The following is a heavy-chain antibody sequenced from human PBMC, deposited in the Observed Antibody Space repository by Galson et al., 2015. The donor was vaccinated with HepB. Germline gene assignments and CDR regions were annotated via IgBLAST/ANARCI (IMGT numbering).Heavy chain of an antibody. CDR1: GFTFSGSS. Sequence: SLRLSCAASGFTFSGSSMHWVRQASGKGLEWVALVRSKANNYATEYAASVKGRFTISRDDSKNTASLQMNSLKTEDTAVYFCNTMDVWAKGTAVTVSS. CDR2: VRSKANNYAT. J-gene: IGHJ6*03. CDR3: NTMDV. V-gene: IGHV3-73*01.